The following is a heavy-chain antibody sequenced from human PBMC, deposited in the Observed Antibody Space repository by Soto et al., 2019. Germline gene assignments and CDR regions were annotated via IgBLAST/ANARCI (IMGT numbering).Heavy chain of an antibody. CDR2: IYYSGST. D-gene: IGHD2-2*01. CDR3: ARGKDIVVVPAAIPPIWFDP. Sequence: SETLSLTCTIHGASIISYYWSWIRKTPGKGLEWIGYIYYSGSTNYNPSLKSRVTISVDTSKNQFSLKLSSVTAADTAVYYCARGKDIVVVPAAIPPIWFDPWGQGTLVTVS. CDR1: GASIISYY. V-gene: IGHV4-59*01. J-gene: IGHJ5*02.